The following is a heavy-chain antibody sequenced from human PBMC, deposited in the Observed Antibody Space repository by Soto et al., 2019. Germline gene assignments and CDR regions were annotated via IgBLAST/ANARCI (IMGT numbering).Heavy chain of an antibody. Sequence: QVQLVESGGGVVQPGRSLRLSCAASGFTFSSYGMHWVRQAPGKGLEWVAVISYDGSNKYYADSVKGRFTISRDNSKNTLYLQMNSLRAEDTAVYYCSKTWGGVGDGGCSDYWGQGTLVTVSS. D-gene: IGHD1-26*01. CDR3: SKTWGGVGDGGCSDY. J-gene: IGHJ4*02. V-gene: IGHV3-30*18. CDR2: ISYDGSNK. CDR1: GFTFSSYG.